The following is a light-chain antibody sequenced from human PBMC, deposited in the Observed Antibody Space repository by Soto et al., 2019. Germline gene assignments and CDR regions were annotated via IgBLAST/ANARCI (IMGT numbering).Light chain of an antibody. J-gene: IGLJ1*01. CDR1: SSNIGTNT. Sequence: QSPLTQSPSASGTPGQRVTISCSGSSSNIGTNTVNLYQQLPGTAPKLLIYSNNQRPSGVPDRFSGSKSGTSASLAISGLQSEDEADYYCAAWDDSLNEVFGTGTKVTVL. CDR2: SNN. CDR3: AAWDDSLNEV. V-gene: IGLV1-44*01.